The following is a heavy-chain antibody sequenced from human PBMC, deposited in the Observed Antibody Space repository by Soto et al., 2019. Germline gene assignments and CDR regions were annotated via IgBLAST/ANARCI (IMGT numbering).Heavy chain of an antibody. J-gene: IGHJ4*02. Sequence: ASVKVSCKASGYTFTSYGISWVRQAPAQGLEWMGWISAYNGNTNYAQNLQGRVTMTTDTSTRTAYMELRSLRSDDTAVYYCARDFAPQRGLYNWNYGNEGHNDYWGQGTLVTVSS. V-gene: IGHV1-18*01. D-gene: IGHD1-7*01. CDR2: ISAYNGNT. CDR1: GYTFTSYG. CDR3: ARDFAPQRGLYNWNYGNEGHNDY.